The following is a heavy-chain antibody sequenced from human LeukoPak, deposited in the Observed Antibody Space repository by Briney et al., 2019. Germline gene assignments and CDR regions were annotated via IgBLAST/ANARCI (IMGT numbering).Heavy chain of an antibody. J-gene: IGHJ4*02. CDR1: GFSFSDHE. V-gene: IGHV3-48*03. Sequence: PGGSLTLSCAASGFSFSDHEMNWVRQAPGKGLEWVSYLSSSGNAYYADSVKGRFTISRDNPKNSLYLQMTSLRADDTAVYYCASGRGRYSPDYWGQGTLVTVSS. CDR3: ASGRGRYSPDY. D-gene: IGHD1-26*01. CDR2: LSSSGNA.